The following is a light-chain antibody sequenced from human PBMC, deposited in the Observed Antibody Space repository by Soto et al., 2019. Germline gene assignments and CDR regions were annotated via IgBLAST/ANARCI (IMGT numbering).Light chain of an antibody. CDR1: SSDVGGYNY. CDR3: SSYAGSTV. V-gene: IGLV2-8*01. Sequence: QSVLTQPPSAPGSPGQSVTISCTGTSSDVGGYNYVSWYQQHPGKAPKLMIYEVSKRPSGVPDRFSGSKSGNTASLTVSGLQAEDEADYYCSSYAGSTVFGTGTKVTVL. J-gene: IGLJ1*01. CDR2: EVS.